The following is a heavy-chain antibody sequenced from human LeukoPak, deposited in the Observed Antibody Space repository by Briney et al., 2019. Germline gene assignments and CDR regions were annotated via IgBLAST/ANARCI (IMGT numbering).Heavy chain of an antibody. Sequence: ASVKVSCKASGGTFSSYAISWVRQAPGQGLEWMGGIIPIFGTANYAQKFQGRVTITTDESTSTAYMELSSLRSEDTAVYYCARNWNDEIAFDIWGQGTMVTVSS. D-gene: IGHD1-1*01. V-gene: IGHV1-69*05. CDR2: IIPIFGTA. CDR3: ARNWNDEIAFDI. CDR1: GGTFSSYA. J-gene: IGHJ3*02.